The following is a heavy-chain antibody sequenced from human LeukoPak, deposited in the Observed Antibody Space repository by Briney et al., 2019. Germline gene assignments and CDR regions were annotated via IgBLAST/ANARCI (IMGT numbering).Heavy chain of an antibody. J-gene: IGHJ4*02. D-gene: IGHD5-24*01. CDR2: ISVSGGST. CDR1: GFTFSRYA. CDR3: AKDSPRWLQLGDY. V-gene: IGHV3-23*01. Sequence: GGFLRLSCAASGFTFSRYAMSWVRQAPGKGLEWVSAISVSGGSTYYADSVKGRFTISRDNSKNTLYLQMNSLRAEDTAVYYCAKDSPRWLQLGDYWGQGTLVTVSS.